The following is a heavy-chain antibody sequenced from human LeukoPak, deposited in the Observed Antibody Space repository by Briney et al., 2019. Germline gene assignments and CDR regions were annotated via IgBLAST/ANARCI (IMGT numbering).Heavy chain of an antibody. D-gene: IGHD3/OR15-3a*01. J-gene: IGHJ5*02. Sequence: ASVKVSCKASGYTFTSYGISWVRQAPGQGLEWMGWISAYNGNTNYAQKLQGRVTMTTDTSTSTAYMELRSLRSDDTAVYYCARDSSDFWPEGWFDPWGQGTLVTASS. CDR2: ISAYNGNT. CDR3: ARDSSDFWPEGWFDP. CDR1: GYTFTSYG. V-gene: IGHV1-18*01.